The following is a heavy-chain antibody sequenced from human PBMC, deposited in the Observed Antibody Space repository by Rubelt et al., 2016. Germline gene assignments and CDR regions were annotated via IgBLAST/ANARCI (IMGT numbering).Heavy chain of an antibody. Sequence: VQLVESGGGVVQPGRSLRLSCAASGFTVSSNYMSWVRQAPGKGLEWVSIIYADGTTYYADSVGGRFIIAREISKNTVYLQMNSLRAEDTALYYCASGRSVFDFWGQGTLVIVSA. CDR1: GFTVSSNY. D-gene: IGHD1-26*01. J-gene: IGHJ4*02. V-gene: IGHV3-66*01. CDR3: ASGRSVFDF. CDR2: IYADGTT.